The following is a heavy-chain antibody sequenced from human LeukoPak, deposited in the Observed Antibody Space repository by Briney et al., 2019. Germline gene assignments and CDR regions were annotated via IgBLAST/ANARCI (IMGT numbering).Heavy chain of an antibody. D-gene: IGHD6-13*01. CDR2: ISGTSSTM. CDR1: GFTFSSYS. V-gene: IGHV3-48*01. J-gene: IGHJ4*02. Sequence: GGSLRLSCAASGFTFSSYSMNWVRQAPGKGLDWVSYISGTSSTMHYADSVKGRFTISRDNSKNTLYLQMNSLRAEDTAVYYCAKVKFGYSSSWYPYWGQGTLVTVSS. CDR3: AKVKFGYSSSWYPY.